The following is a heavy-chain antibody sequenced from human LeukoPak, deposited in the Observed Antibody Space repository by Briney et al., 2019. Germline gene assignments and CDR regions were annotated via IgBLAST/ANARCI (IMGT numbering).Heavy chain of an antibody. V-gene: IGHV3-7*01. CDR1: GFTFSSYW. Sequence: PGGSLRLSCAASGFTFSSYWMSWVRQAPGKGLEWVANIKQDGSEKYYVDSVKGRFTISRDNAKNSLYLQMNSLRAEDTAVYYCAREKYYDFWSGPGSGFDPWGQGTLVTVSS. CDR3: AREKYYDFWSGPGSGFDP. D-gene: IGHD3-3*01. J-gene: IGHJ5*02. CDR2: IKQDGSEK.